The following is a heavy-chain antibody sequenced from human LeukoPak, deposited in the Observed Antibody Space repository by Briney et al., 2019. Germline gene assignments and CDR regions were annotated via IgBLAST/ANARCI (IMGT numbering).Heavy chain of an antibody. CDR3: ARRKWEGANHGGVNWFDP. D-gene: IGHD1-26*01. V-gene: IGHV3-30*01. Sequence: GGSLRLSWAASGFTFSSYAMHWVRQAPGKGLEWVAVISYDGSNKYYADSVKGRFTISRDNSKNTLYLQMNSLRAEDTAVYYCARRKWEGANHGGVNWFDPWGQGTLVTVSS. CDR1: GFTFSSYA. J-gene: IGHJ5*02. CDR2: ISYDGSNK.